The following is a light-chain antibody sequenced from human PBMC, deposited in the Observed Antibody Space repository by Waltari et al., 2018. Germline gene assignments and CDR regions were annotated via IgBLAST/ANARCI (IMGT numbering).Light chain of an antibody. J-gene: IGKJ4*01. Sequence: ELVLTQSPGTLSLSPGDRATLSCRAIQSVSSNFLAWYQQKPGQAPRLLIYGASSRATGIPDTCSGSGSGTDFTLTINRLEPEDFAVYYCQQYCRSPLTFGGGTKVEIK. CDR2: GAS. V-gene: IGKV3-20*01. CDR1: QSVSSNF. CDR3: QQYCRSPLT.